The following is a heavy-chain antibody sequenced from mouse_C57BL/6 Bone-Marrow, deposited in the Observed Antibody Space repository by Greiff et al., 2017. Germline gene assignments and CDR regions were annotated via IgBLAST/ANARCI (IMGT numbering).Heavy chain of an antibody. CDR3: ARQRWDYAMDY. V-gene: IGHV5-6*01. D-gene: IGHD1-1*01. Sequence: EVMLVESGGDLVKPGGSLKLSCAASGFTFSSYGMSWVRQTPDKRLEWVATISSGGSYTYYPDSVKGRFTISRDNAKNTLYLQMSSLKSEDTAMYYCARQRWDYAMDYWGQGTSVTVSS. CDR1: GFTFSSYG. CDR2: ISSGGSYT. J-gene: IGHJ4*01.